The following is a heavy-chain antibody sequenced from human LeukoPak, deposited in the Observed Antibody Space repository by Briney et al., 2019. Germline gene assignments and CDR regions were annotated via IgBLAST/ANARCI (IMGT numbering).Heavy chain of an antibody. Sequence: GASVKVSCKASGYTFTGYYMHWVRQAPGQGLEWMGRINPNSGGTNYAQKFQGRVTMTRDTSISTAYMELSRLRSDDTAVYYCARAHVVVLGGALGGMDVWGQGTTVTVSS. J-gene: IGHJ6*02. V-gene: IGHV1-2*06. CDR2: INPNSGGT. CDR1: GYTFTGYY. CDR3: ARAHVVVLGGALGGMDV. D-gene: IGHD3-10*01.